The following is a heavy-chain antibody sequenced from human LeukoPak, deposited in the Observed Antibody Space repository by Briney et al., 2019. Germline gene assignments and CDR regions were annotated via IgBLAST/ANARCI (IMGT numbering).Heavy chain of an antibody. Sequence: GGSLRLSCAASGFTFSSYAMTWVRQAPGKGLEWVSAINGPGSTTYYADSVKGRFTISRDNSKNTLYLQMNSLRAEDTAVYYCAKCDRGRYSSSCYAIDYWGQGTLVTVSS. CDR1: GFTFSSYA. CDR3: AKCDRGRYSSSCYAIDY. J-gene: IGHJ4*02. D-gene: IGHD6-13*01. V-gene: IGHV3-23*01. CDR2: INGPGSTT.